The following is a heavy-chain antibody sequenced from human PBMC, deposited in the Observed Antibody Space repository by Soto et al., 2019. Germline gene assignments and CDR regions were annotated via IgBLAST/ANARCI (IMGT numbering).Heavy chain of an antibody. CDR3: TRDLFSYDYSGILWFDP. Sequence: GGSLRLSCAASGFSFSGYAMHWVRRSPGKGLRWVAVLSHDGGNEYYADSVRGRFTISRDNSKNTLYLQMNSLQTEDTAVYYCTRDLFSYDYSGILWFDPWGQGTLVTVSS. D-gene: IGHD3-16*01. J-gene: IGHJ5*02. CDR2: LSHDGGNE. CDR1: GFSFSGYA. V-gene: IGHV3-30-3*01.